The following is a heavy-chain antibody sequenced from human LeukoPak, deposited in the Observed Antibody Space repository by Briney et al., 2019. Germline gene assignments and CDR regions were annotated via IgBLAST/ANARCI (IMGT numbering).Heavy chain of an antibody. CDR1: GGSFSGYY. CDR3: ARYGSSGYYLVHGAFDI. J-gene: IGHJ3*02. CDR2: INHSGST. D-gene: IGHD3-22*01. V-gene: IGHV4-34*01. Sequence: SETLSLTCAVYGGSFSGYYWSWIRQPPGKGLEWIGEINHSGSTNYNPSLKSRVTISVDTSKNQFSLKLSSVTAADTAVCYCARYGSSGYYLVHGAFDIWGQGTMVTVSS.